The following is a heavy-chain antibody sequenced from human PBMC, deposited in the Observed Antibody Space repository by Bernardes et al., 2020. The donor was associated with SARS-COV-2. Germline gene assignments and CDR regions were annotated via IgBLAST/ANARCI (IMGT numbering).Heavy chain of an antibody. D-gene: IGHD6-19*01. J-gene: IGHJ4*02. V-gene: IGHV3-66*02. CDR2: IYRGGNT. CDR3: ARRRAGGWDLYY. Sequence: GGSLRLSCAASGFTVSDSYMTWVRQAPGKGLEWVSVIYRGGNTYYADSVRGRFTISRDSSKNTLYLQMNSPRGEDTAVYYCARRRAGGWDLYYWCQGTLVTVSP. CDR1: GFTVSDSY.